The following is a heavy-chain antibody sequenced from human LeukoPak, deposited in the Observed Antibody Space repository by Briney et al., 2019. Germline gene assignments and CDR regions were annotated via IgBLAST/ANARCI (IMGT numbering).Heavy chain of an antibody. CDR3: ARGTGTTSDDAFDI. D-gene: IGHD1-1*01. Sequence: SETLSLTCAVSGGSISSGGYSWSWLRQPPGKGLEWIGYIYHSASTYYNPSLKSRVTISVDRSKNQSSLKLSSVTAADTAVYYCARGTGTTSDDAFDIWGQGTMVTVSS. J-gene: IGHJ3*02. V-gene: IGHV4-30-2*01. CDR2: IYHSAST. CDR1: GGSISSGGYS.